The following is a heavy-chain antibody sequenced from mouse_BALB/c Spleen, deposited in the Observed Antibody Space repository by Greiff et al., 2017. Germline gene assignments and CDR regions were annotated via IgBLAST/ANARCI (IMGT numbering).Heavy chain of an antibody. J-gene: IGHJ3*01. CDR1: GFTFSSYA. CDR2: ISSGGSYT. Sequence: EVQLVESGGGLVKPGGSLKLSCAASGFTFSSYAMSWVRQSPEKRLEWVAEISSGGSYTYYPDTVTGRFTISRDNAKSTLYLEMSSLRSEDTAMYYCARDGTWFAYWGQGTLVTVSA. D-gene: IGHD1-1*02. CDR3: ARDGTWFAY. V-gene: IGHV5-9-4*01.